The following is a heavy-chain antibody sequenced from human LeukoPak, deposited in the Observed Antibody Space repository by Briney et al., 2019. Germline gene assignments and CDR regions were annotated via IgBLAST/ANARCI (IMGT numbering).Heavy chain of an antibody. V-gene: IGHV1-18*01. D-gene: IGHD6-13*01. CDR1: GYTFTTYA. CDR2: ISAYNGNT. CDR3: ATFNSSSWFRYYYYYMDV. Sequence: GASVKVSCKASGYTFTTYAISWVRQAPGQGLEWMGWISAYNGNTNYAQKVQGRVTMTTDTSTSTAYMELSRLRSDDTAVYYCATFNSSSWFRYYYYYMDVWGKGTTVTVSS. J-gene: IGHJ6*03.